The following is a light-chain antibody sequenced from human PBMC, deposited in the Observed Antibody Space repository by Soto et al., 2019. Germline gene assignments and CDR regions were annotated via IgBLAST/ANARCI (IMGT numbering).Light chain of an antibody. CDR3: QQYNSYPLT. Sequence: DIQMTQSPSTLSASVGDRVTITCRASQSISSWLAWYQQKPGKAPNLLIYKASSLESGVPSRFSGSGSGTEFTLTIISLQSDDFATYYCQQYNSYPLTFGGGTKVEIK. CDR2: KAS. V-gene: IGKV1-5*03. J-gene: IGKJ4*01. CDR1: QSISSW.